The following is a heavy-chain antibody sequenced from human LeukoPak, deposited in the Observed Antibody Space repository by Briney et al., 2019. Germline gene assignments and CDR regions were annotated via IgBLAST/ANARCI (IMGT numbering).Heavy chain of an antibody. J-gene: IGHJ3*02. CDR1: GESFSGDY. CDR2: INHSGST. CDR3: ARGLNAGGAFDI. V-gene: IGHV4-34*01. Sequence: SETLSLTCAVYGESFSGDYWSWIRQPPGKGLEWIGEINHSGSTNYNPSLKSRVTISVDTSKNQFSLKQRSVTAADTAVYYCARGLNAGGAFDIRGQGTMVTVSS.